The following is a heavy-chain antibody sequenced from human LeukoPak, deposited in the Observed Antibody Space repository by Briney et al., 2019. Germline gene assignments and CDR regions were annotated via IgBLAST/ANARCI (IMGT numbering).Heavy chain of an antibody. J-gene: IGHJ5*02. V-gene: IGHV4-59*08. Sequence: SETLSLTCTVSGGSIGSYYWSWIRQPPGKGLEWIGYIYYSGSTNYNPSLKSRVTISVDTSKNQFSLKLSSVTAADTAVYYCARSSRRFGVVTRSWFDPWGQGTLVTVSS. CDR3: ARSSRRFGVVTRSWFDP. D-gene: IGHD3-3*01. CDR1: GGSIGSYY. CDR2: IYYSGST.